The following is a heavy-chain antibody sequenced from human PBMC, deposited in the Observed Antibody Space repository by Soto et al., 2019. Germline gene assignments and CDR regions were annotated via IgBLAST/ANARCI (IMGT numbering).Heavy chain of an antibody. J-gene: IGHJ4*02. CDR3: ARDNRYGVLDY. CDR1: GVSISSYY. D-gene: IGHD4-17*01. Sequence: SDTLSLTCTFSGVSISSYYWRWIRQPPGKGLEWIGYIYYSGDTNYNPSLKSRVTISVDMSKNQFSLSLSSLTAADTAVYYCARDNRYGVLDYWGQGTLVTVSS. CDR2: IYYSGDT. V-gene: IGHV4-59*01.